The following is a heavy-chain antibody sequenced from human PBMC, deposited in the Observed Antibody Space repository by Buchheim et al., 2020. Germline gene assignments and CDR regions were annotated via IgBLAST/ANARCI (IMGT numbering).Heavy chain of an antibody. V-gene: IGHV3-21*01. CDR2: ISSSSSYI. CDR3: ARDHPVYSSGYYFQH. CDR1: GFTFSSYS. J-gene: IGHJ1*01. Sequence: EVQLVESGGGLVKPGGSLRLSCAASGFTFSSYSMNWVRQAPGKGLEWVSSISSSSSYIYYADSVKGRFTISRDNAKNSLYLKMNSMRAEDTAVYYCARDHPVYSSGYYFQHWGQGTL. D-gene: IGHD6-19*01.